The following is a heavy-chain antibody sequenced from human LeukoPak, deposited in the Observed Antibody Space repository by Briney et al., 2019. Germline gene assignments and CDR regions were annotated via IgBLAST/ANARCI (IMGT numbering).Heavy chain of an antibody. Sequence: SETLSLTCAVSGGSISSYYWSWIRQPPGNGLEWIGYIYYSGSTNYNPSLKSRVTISVDTFKNQFSLKLSSVTAADTAVYYCARNYDILTGAFDPWGQGTLVTVSS. CDR2: IYYSGST. V-gene: IGHV4-59*08. D-gene: IGHD3-9*01. CDR1: GGSISSYY. CDR3: ARNYDILTGAFDP. J-gene: IGHJ5*02.